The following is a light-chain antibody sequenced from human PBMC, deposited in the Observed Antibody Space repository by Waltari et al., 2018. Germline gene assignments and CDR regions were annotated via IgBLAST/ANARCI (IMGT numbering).Light chain of an antibody. V-gene: IGLV2-14*01. CDR3: SSYTSSTTLLYV. Sequence: QSALTQPASVSGSPGQSITISCTGTSSDVGAYNSVSWYQQHPGKAPQLMTYEVSNRPSGIFNRFSGSKSGYTASLTISGLQAEDEAEYYCSSYTSSTTLLYVFGTGTKVTVL. CDR2: EVS. CDR1: SSDVGAYNS. J-gene: IGLJ1*01.